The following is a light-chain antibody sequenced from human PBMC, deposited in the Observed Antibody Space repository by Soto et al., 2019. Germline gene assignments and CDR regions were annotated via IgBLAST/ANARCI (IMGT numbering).Light chain of an antibody. CDR1: QSVSNS. J-gene: IGKJ5*01. Sequence: EIVLTQSPATLSLSPGERVTLSCRASQSVSNSLAWYQQKPGQPPRLLIYDVSNRATGIPARFSGSGSGTDFTLTIDGLQPEDFAVYYCQQSYITPPITFGQGTRLEIK. V-gene: IGKV3-11*01. CDR3: QQSYITPPIT. CDR2: DVS.